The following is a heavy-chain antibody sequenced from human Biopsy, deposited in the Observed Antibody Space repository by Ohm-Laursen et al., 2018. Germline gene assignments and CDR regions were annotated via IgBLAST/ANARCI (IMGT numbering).Heavy chain of an antibody. CDR2: VSDRGST. Sequence: SDTLSLTWTVSGGSITSDYWSWIRQPPGKGLEWIGYVSDRGSTNYNPSLRGRVSISVDTSNRQFSLRLTSVTAADTAVFFCARLYRLDDYWNDDTPDAFDVWGQGTMVTVPS. V-gene: IGHV4-59*07. J-gene: IGHJ3*01. CDR1: GGSITSDY. D-gene: IGHD3-3*01. CDR3: ARLYRLDDYWNDDTPDAFDV.